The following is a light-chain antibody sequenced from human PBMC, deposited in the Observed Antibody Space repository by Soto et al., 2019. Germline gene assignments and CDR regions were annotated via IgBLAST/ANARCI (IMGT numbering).Light chain of an antibody. CDR1: SSNIWGNS. V-gene: IGLV1-51*01. CDR3: GSWDSIPSAYV. CDR2: DDN. J-gene: IGLJ1*01. Sequence: QSVMTQPPSVSAAPGQKVTISCSGRSSNIWGNSVSWYQQLPGPAPKLLLYDDNKRTSGIPDRFSGSKAGTSSTLGITGCQTVDEADYYFGSWDSIPSAYVFGSGTKVTVL.